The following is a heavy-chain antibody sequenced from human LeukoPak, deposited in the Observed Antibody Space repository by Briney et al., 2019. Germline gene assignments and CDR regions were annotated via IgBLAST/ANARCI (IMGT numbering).Heavy chain of an antibody. V-gene: IGHV1-69*05. D-gene: IGHD5-12*01. CDR3: ARGDSGYDYGFDT. CDR2: IIPIFGTT. Sequence: AASVKVSCKASGGTFSSHAISWVRQAPGQGLEWVGGIIPIFGTTNYAQKFQGRVTITTDESTSTGYMELRSLRSDDTAVYYCARGDSGYDYGFDTWGHGTLVTVSS. CDR1: GGTFSSHA. J-gene: IGHJ4*01.